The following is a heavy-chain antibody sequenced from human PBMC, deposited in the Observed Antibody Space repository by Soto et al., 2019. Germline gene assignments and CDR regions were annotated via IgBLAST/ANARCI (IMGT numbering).Heavy chain of an antibody. J-gene: IGHJ4*02. CDR1: GYTFTSYG. V-gene: IGHV1-18*01. CDR2: ISAYNGLT. CDR3: ARAQGVIDAFDH. Sequence: QVQLVQSGAEVKKPGASVRVSCKASGYTFTSYGITWVRQAPGQGLEWMGWISAYNGLTKYVQNLQDRVTMTTDTSTSTAYMALRSLSSDASAVYYCARAQGVIDAFDHWGQGTLVTVSS.